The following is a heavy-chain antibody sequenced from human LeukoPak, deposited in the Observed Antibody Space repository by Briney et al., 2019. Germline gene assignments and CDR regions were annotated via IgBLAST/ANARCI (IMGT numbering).Heavy chain of an antibody. CDR3: AKVRSPGPYIAAAGTSGYYCYYGMDV. J-gene: IGHJ6*02. D-gene: IGHD6-13*01. CDR1: GFTFSSYA. V-gene: IGHV3-23*01. CDR2: ISGSGGST. Sequence: PGGSLRLSCAASGFTFSSYAMSWVRQAPGKGLEWVSAISGSGGSTFYADSVKGRFTISRDNSKNTLYLQMNSLRAEDTAVHYCAKVRSPGPYIAAAGTSGYYCYYGMDVWGQGTTVTVSS.